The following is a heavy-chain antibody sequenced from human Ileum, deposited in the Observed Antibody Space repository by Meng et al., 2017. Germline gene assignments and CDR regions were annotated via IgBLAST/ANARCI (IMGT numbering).Heavy chain of an antibody. J-gene: IGHJ4*02. CDR1: GGSISSRPSY. Sequence: QLQLQESVPGLVKPSETLSLPCRVSGGSISSRPSYWGWIRQPPGMGLEWIVSFFYGGTTYYNPSLESRVTTSVDTSKSQFSLNLKSVSAADTAVYFCARHGAFRSHLDDWGQGTLVTVSS. D-gene: IGHD3-3*02. V-gene: IGHV4-39*01. CDR2: FFYGGTT. CDR3: ARHGAFRSHLDD.